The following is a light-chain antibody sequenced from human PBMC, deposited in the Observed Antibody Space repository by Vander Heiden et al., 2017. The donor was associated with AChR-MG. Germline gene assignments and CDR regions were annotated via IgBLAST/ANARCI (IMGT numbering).Light chain of an antibody. V-gene: IGKV1-39*01. Sequence: DIQMTQSPSSLSASVGDRVTITCRASQSISRNLNWYQQRPGKAPNLLIYAASSLQRGVPSRFSGSGSGTDFTLTISRLQPEDFATYYCQQTDNTPKTFGQGTTVEMK. CDR1: QSISRN. J-gene: IGKJ1*01. CDR3: QQTDNTPKT. CDR2: AAS.